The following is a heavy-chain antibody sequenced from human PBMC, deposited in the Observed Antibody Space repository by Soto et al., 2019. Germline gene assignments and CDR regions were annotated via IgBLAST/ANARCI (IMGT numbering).Heavy chain of an antibody. D-gene: IGHD2-8*01. CDR1: GFTFSSHG. CDR3: AKDRGVEGSSVRAFDI. Sequence: LRLSCAASGFTFSSHGMNWVRQAPGKGLEWGSFISGSAGTTFYADSVKGRFTISRDNSKNTLYLQMNSLRAEDTALYYCAKDRGVEGSSVRAFDIWGQGTRVTVSS. V-gene: IGHV3-23*01. CDR2: ISGSAGTT. J-gene: IGHJ3*02.